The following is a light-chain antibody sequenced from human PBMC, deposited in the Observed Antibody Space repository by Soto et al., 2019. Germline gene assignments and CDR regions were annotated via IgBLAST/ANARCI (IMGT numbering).Light chain of an antibody. CDR3: KSYTSSRTLV. CDR2: EVS. Sequence: QSVLTQPASVSGSPGQSITISCTGSSGAVGGYNYVSWYQQHPGKAPKLIIYEVSNRPSGVSNRFSGSKSGNTASLIIYGLQTEDEADYYCKSYTSSRTLVFGTGTKVTVL. V-gene: IGLV2-14*01. J-gene: IGLJ1*01. CDR1: SGAVGGYNY.